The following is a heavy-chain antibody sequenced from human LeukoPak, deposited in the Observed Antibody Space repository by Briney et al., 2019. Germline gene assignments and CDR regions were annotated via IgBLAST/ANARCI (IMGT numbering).Heavy chain of an antibody. V-gene: IGHV4-4*08. J-gene: IGHJ4*02. Sequence: SETLSLTCTVSGVSISGFYWNWIRQPPRKGLEWVGYSHTGGSISSNPSLNSRVAFSMDTSKNQVSLRLNSVTATDTAVYYCARRRGGFGKGKFDYWGQGIPVTVST. CDR3: ARRRGGFGKGKFDY. D-gene: IGHD3-10*01. CDR2: SHTGGSI. CDR1: GVSISGFY.